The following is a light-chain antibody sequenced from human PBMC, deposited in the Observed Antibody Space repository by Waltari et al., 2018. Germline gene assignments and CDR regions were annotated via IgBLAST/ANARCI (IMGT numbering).Light chain of an antibody. CDR3: QHYVRLPVT. CDR1: QSVGRS. J-gene: IGKJ1*01. V-gene: IGKV3-20*01. CDR2: GAS. Sequence: EIVLTQSPGTLSLSPGEGATLSCRASQSVGRSLAWYQQKPGQAPRLVISGASSRATGIPDRFSGSGSGTDFSLTISRLEPEDFAVYYCQHYVRLPVTFGQGTKVEI.